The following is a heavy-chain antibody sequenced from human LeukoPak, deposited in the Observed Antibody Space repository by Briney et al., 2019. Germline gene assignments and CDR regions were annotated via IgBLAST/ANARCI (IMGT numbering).Heavy chain of an antibody. CDR3: ARGNSPLSPSDY. D-gene: IGHD1/OR15-1a*01. CDR2: IYYSGST. J-gene: IGHJ4*02. V-gene: IGHV4-59*01. CDR1: GGSISSYS. Sequence: SSETLSLTCTVSGGSISSYSWSWIRQPPGKGLEWIGYIYYSGSTNYNPSLKSRVTISVDTSKNQFSLKLSSVTAADTAVYYCARGNSPLSPSDYWGQGTLVTVSS.